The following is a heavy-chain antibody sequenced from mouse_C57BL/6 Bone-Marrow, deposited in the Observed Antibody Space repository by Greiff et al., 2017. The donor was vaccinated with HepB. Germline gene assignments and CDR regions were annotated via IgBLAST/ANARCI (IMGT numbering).Heavy chain of an antibody. D-gene: IGHD1-1*01. CDR3: ASADTTGRYAMDY. CDR1: GYTFTSYW. CDR2: IGPNSGGT. Sequence: VQLQQPGAELVKPGASVKLSCKASGYTFTSYWMHWVKQRPGRGLEWIGRIGPNSGGTKYNEKFKSKATLTVDKPSSTAYMQLSSLTSEDSAVYYCASADTTGRYAMDYWGQGTSVTVSS. V-gene: IGHV1-72*01. J-gene: IGHJ4*01.